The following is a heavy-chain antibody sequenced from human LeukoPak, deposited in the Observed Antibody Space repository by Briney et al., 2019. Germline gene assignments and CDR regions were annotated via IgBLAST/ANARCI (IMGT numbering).Heavy chain of an antibody. V-gene: IGHV4-34*01. D-gene: IGHD2-2*01. CDR3: ARVRRGYCSSTSRYNTLHYYYYYMDV. CDR1: GGSFSGYY. J-gene: IGHJ6*03. CDR2: INHSGST. Sequence: PSETPSLTCAVYGGSFSGYYWSWIRQPPGKGLEWIGEINHSGSTNYNPSLKSRVTISVDTSKNQFSLKLSSVTAADTAVYYCARVRRGYCSSTSRYNTLHYYYYYMDVWGKGTTVTVSS.